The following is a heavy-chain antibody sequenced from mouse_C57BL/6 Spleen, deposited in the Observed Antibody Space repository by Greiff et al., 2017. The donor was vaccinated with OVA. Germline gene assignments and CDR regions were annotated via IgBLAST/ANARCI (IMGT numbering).Heavy chain of an antibody. D-gene: IGHD1-1*01. J-gene: IGHJ3*01. CDR1: GFTFSSYA. Sequence: EVQLVESGGGLVKPGGSLKLSCAASGFTFSSYAMSWVRQTPEKRLEWVATISDGGSYTYYPDNVKGRFTISRDNAKNNLYLQMSHLKSEDTAMYYCARGAYYYGSSGAWFAYWGQGTLVTVSA. CDR3: ARGAYYYGSSGAWFAY. CDR2: ISDGGSYT. V-gene: IGHV5-4*01.